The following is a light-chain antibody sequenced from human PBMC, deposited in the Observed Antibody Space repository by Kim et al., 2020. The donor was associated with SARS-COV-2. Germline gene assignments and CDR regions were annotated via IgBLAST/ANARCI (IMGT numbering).Light chain of an antibody. CDR1: QGIRND. J-gene: IGKJ3*01. CDR3: LHYSGFPFA. CDR2: AIS. Sequence: DIQMTQSPSSLSASVGDRVTITCRASQGIRNDLGWYQQKPGKATRRLIYAISTLQNGVPSRFSGGGSGTEFTLTISSLQPEDVATYYCLHYSGFPFAFGPGTKVDIK. V-gene: IGKV1-17*01.